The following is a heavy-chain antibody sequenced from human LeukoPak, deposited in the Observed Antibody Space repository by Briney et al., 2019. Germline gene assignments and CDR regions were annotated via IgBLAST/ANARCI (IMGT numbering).Heavy chain of an antibody. CDR2: INPNSGGT. V-gene: IGHV1-2*06. Sequence: WASVKVSCKASGYTFTGYYMHWVRQAPGQGLEWMGRINPNSGGTNYAQKFQGRVTMTRDTSISTAYMELSRLRSDDTAVYYCARVAYDSSGYYYFDYWGQGTLVTVSS. J-gene: IGHJ4*02. CDR3: ARVAYDSSGYYYFDY. CDR1: GYTFTGYY. D-gene: IGHD3-22*01.